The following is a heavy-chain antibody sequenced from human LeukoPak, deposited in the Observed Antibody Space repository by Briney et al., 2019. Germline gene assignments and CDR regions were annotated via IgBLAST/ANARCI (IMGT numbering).Heavy chain of an antibody. Sequence: PGRSLRLSCAASGFTFRSYDMHWVRQAPGKGLEWVAVVWYDESNKYYVDSVKGRFTISRDNSKNTLYLQMNSLRVEDMALYYCAREDSSGAFDIWGQGTMVTVSS. D-gene: IGHD3-22*01. J-gene: IGHJ3*02. CDR2: VWYDESNK. CDR3: AREDSSGAFDI. CDR1: GFTFRSYD. V-gene: IGHV3-33*01.